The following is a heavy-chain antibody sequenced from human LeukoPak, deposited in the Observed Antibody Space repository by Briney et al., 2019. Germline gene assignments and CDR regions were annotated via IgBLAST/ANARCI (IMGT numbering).Heavy chain of an antibody. V-gene: IGHV3-23*01. CDR1: GFTFSSYA. CDR3: AKDSATVTTTDY. CDR2: TSGSGGST. D-gene: IGHD4-17*01. J-gene: IGHJ4*02. Sequence: GGSLRLSCAASGFTFSSYAMSWVRQAPGKGLEWVSATSGSGGSTYYADSVKGRFTISRDNSKSTLYLQMNSLRAEDTAVYYCAKDSATVTTTDYWGQGTLVTVSS.